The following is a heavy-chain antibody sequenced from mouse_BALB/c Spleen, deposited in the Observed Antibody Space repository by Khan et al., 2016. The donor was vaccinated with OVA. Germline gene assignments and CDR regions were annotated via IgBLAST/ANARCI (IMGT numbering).Heavy chain of an antibody. CDR1: GFTLTDNY. CDR3: ARKTVLDIYWYLDV. J-gene: IGHJ1*01. V-gene: IGHV7-3*02. Sequence: EVELVESGGGLVQPGGSLRLSCATSGFTLTDNYMSWVRQPPGKALEWLGFIRNKAKGYTTEYSASVKGRFTISRDNSQSIVYLQMNTLSAEDSATYYCARKTVLDIYWYLDVWGAGTTVTDAS. D-gene: IGHD1-1*01. CDR2: IRNKAKGYTT.